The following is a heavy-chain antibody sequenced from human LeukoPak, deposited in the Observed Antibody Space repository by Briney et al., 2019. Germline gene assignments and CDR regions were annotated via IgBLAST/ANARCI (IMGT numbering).Heavy chain of an antibody. Sequence: ASVKVSCKASGYSFPDYYMHWVRQAPGQGLEWMGWINPNSGGTNYAQKFQGRVTMTRDTSISTAHMELSRLRSDDTAVYYCARASDLGYWGQGTLVTVSS. V-gene: IGHV1-2*02. CDR3: ARASDLGY. J-gene: IGHJ4*02. CDR2: INPNSGGT. CDR1: GYSFPDYY.